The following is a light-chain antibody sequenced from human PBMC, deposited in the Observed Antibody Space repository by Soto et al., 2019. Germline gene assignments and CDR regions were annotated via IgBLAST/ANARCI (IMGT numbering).Light chain of an antibody. Sequence: EIVLTQSPATLSVSPGDGATLSCRASQSVNSNLAWYHLKPGQAPRLLIYGASIRAAGIPARFTGSESGTEFTLSISSLQSEDFAVYYCQQRSNWPPITFGQGTRLEIK. CDR3: QQRSNWPPIT. CDR2: GAS. V-gene: IGKV3-15*01. CDR1: QSVNSN. J-gene: IGKJ5*01.